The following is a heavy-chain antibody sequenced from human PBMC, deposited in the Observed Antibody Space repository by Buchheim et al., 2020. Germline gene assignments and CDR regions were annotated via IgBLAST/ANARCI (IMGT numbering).Heavy chain of an antibody. CDR2: IFNSDDST. V-gene: IGHV3-23*01. Sequence: EVQLLESGGGLVQPGGSLRLSCAASGFTFSSYGMSWVRQAPGEGLEWVSSIFNSDDSTHYADSVKGRFTISRDNSKSTLYLQMHSLRADDTALYYCAKAGLGSNMIFDYWGQGT. CDR3: AKAGLGSNMIFDY. D-gene: IGHD3-16*01. J-gene: IGHJ4*02. CDR1: GFTFSSYG.